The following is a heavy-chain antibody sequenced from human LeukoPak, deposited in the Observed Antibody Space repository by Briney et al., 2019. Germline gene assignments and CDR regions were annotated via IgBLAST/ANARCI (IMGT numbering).Heavy chain of an antibody. CDR2: ISAYNGNT. Sequence: ASVKVSCKASGYTFTSYGISWVRQAPGQGLEWMGWISAYNGNTNYAQKLQGRVTITTDTSTSTAYMELRSLRSDDTAVYYCARERSAGYYGSGSSDYWGQGTLVTVSS. CDR1: GYTFTSYG. V-gene: IGHV1-18*01. CDR3: ARERSAGYYGSGSSDY. D-gene: IGHD3-10*01. J-gene: IGHJ4*02.